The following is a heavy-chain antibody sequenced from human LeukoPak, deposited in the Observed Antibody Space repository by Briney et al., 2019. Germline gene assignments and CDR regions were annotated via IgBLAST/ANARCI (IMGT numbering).Heavy chain of an antibody. CDR2: ISSSGDTR. CDR1: GFTFSSYE. CDR3: AREIVSSVAGNFDC. Sequence: GGSLRLSCAASGFTFSSYEMNWVRQAPGKGLEWVSYISSSGDTRTYADSVKGRFTISRDNAKRSLYLEMNSLRAEDTAVYYCAREIVSSVAGNFDCWGQGTLVTVSS. J-gene: IGHJ4*02. V-gene: IGHV3-48*03. D-gene: IGHD6-19*01.